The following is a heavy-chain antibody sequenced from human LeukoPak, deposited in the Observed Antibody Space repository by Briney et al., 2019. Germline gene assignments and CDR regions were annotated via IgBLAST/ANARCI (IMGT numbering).Heavy chain of an antibody. CDR2: IYHSGSP. Sequence: SGTLSLTCAVSGGSISSNNWWGWGRPPPGKGVEWIGEIYHSGSPNYNPSLKSRVTISVDKSRNHFSLNLSSVTAADTAVYYCARVNINNWHSCDYWGQGTLVTVSS. D-gene: IGHD1-1*01. CDR1: GGSISSNNW. J-gene: IGHJ4*02. V-gene: IGHV4-4*02. CDR3: ARVNINNWHSCDY.